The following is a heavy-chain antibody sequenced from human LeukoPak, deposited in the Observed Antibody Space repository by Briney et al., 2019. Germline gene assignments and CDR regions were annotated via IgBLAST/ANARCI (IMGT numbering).Heavy chain of an antibody. CDR2: ISAYNGNT. CDR1: GYTFTSYG. CDR3: ARDPTGYSSSWYRPNWFDP. J-gene: IGHJ5*02. Sequence: GAPVKVSCKASGYTFTSYGISWVRQAPGQGLEWMGWISAYNGNTNYAQKLQGRVTMTTDTSTSTAYMELRSLRSDDTAVYYCARDPTGYSSSWYRPNWFDPWGQGTLVTVSS. D-gene: IGHD6-13*01. V-gene: IGHV1-18*01.